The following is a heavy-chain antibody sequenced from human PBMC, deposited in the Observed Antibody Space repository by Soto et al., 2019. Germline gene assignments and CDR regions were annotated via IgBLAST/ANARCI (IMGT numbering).Heavy chain of an antibody. Sequence: TSETLSLTCNVSGGSVSSSSCYWGWIRQPPGKGLEWIGSIYYSGTSSYNPSLESRVTMSVDTSKKQLSLRLRSVTAADTAVYYCARLHCDSPNCVPLDPWGQGTLVTVSS. CDR3: ARLHCDSPNCVPLDP. CDR1: GGSVSSSSCY. J-gene: IGHJ5*02. V-gene: IGHV4-39*01. D-gene: IGHD2-2*01. CDR2: IYYSGTS.